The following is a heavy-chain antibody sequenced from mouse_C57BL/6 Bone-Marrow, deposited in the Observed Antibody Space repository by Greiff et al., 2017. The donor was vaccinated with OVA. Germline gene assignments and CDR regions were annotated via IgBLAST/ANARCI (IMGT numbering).Heavy chain of an antibody. CDR3: ARQQFYYYGSSYDWYFDV. Sequence: EVMLVESGGGLVQPGGSLKLSCAASGFTFSDYYMYWVRQTPEKRLEWVAYISNGGGSTYYPDTVKGRFTISRDNANNTLYLQMSRLKSEDTAMYYCARQQFYYYGSSYDWYFDVWGTGTTVTVSS. CDR1: GFTFSDYY. CDR2: ISNGGGST. V-gene: IGHV5-12*01. J-gene: IGHJ1*03. D-gene: IGHD1-1*01.